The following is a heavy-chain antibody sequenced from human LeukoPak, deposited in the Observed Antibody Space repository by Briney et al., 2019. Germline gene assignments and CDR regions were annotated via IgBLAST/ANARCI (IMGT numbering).Heavy chain of an antibody. Sequence: GGSLRLSCAASGFTFSRYWMSWVRQAPGKGLEWVANIKEDGSEKYYVDSVKGRFTISRDIAKNSLYLQMNSLRAEDMAVYYCARDWRDWPFDYWGQGTLVTVSS. CDR1: GFTFSRYW. J-gene: IGHJ4*02. V-gene: IGHV3-7*01. CDR2: IKEDGSEK. D-gene: IGHD3-9*01. CDR3: ARDWRDWPFDY.